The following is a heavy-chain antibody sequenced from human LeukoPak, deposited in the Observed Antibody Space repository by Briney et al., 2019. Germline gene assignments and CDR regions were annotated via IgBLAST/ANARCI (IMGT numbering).Heavy chain of an antibody. CDR2: LSSDDRKN. J-gene: IGHJ4*02. V-gene: IGHV3-30*01. D-gene: IGHD1-26*01. Sequence: QPGGSLRLSCAASGFTFSRFVMHWVRQAPGKGLEWVAVLSSDDRKNYYAESVTGRFTISRDNSRNTLHLQMNSLRGEDTAVYYCARELTVGATIDYWGQGTLVTVSS. CDR1: GFTFSRFV. CDR3: ARELTVGATIDY.